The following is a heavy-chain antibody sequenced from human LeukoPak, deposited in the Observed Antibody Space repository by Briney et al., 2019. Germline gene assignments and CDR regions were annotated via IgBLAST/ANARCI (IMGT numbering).Heavy chain of an antibody. CDR3: ARSTGWFGQGYFDY. J-gene: IGHJ4*02. CDR2: MNSDGSST. V-gene: IGHV3-74*01. D-gene: IGHD3-10*01. Sequence: GGSLALSCAASGFTFSSYWMHWVRQAPGKGLVWVSRMNSDGSSTSYADSVKGRFTISRDNAKNTLYLQMNSLRAEDTAVYYCARSTGWFGQGYFDYWGQGTLVTVSS. CDR1: GFTFSSYW.